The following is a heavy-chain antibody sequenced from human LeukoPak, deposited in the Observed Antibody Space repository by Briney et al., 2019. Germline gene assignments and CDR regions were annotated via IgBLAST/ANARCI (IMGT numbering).Heavy chain of an antibody. CDR2: ISSSSSYI. Sequence: KPGGSLRLSCAASGFTFSSYSMNWVRQAPGKGLEWASSISSSSSYIYYADSVKGRFTISRDNAKNSLYLQMNSLRAEDAAVYYCAILSVDTAMVTDWFDPWGQGTLVTVSS. V-gene: IGHV3-21*01. D-gene: IGHD5-18*01. J-gene: IGHJ5*02. CDR1: GFTFSSYS. CDR3: AILSVDTAMVTDWFDP.